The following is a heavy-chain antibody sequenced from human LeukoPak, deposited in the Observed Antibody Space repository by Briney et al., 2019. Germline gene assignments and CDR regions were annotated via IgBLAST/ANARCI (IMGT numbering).Heavy chain of an antibody. Sequence: GGPLRLSSSASGFTFSSYAMHWVRQAPGKGLEYVSAISSNGGSTYYADSVKGRFTISRDNSKNTLYLQMSSLRAEDTAVYYCVKGPYYDILTGYYQGDHDAFDIWGQGTMVTVSS. CDR3: VKGPYYDILTGYYQGDHDAFDI. CDR1: GFTFSSYA. CDR2: ISSNGGST. D-gene: IGHD3-9*01. V-gene: IGHV3-64D*06. J-gene: IGHJ3*02.